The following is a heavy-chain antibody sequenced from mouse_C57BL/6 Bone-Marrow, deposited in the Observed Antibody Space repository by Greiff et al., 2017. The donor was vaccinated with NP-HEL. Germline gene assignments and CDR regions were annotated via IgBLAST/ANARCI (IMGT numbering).Heavy chain of an antibody. V-gene: IGHV1-55*01. Sequence: VKLQQPGAELVKPGASVKMSCKASGYTFTSYWITWVKQRPGQGLEWIGDIYPGSGSTNYNEKFKSKATLTVDTSSSTAYMQLSSLTSEDSAVYYCARNLVGLRRAMDYWGQGTSVTVSS. D-gene: IGHD2-2*01. CDR1: GYTFTSYW. J-gene: IGHJ4*01. CDR2: IYPGSGST. CDR3: ARNLVGLRRAMDY.